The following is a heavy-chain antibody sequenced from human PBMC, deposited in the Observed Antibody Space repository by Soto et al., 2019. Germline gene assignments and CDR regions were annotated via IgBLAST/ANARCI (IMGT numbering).Heavy chain of an antibody. Sequence: GASVKVSCKASGYTFTSYYMHWVRQAPGQGLEWMGIINPSGGSTSHAQKFQGRVTMTRDTSTSTVYMELSSLRSEDTAVYYCARGPMTTVTIGSWFDPWGQGTLVTVSS. CDR2: INPSGGST. V-gene: IGHV1-46*01. CDR1: GYTFTSYY. CDR3: ARGPMTTVTIGSWFDP. D-gene: IGHD4-17*01. J-gene: IGHJ5*02.